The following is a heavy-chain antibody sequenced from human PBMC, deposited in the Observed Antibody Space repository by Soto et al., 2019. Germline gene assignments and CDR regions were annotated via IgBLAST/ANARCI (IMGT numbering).Heavy chain of an antibody. Sequence: SETLSLTCAVSGYSISSGYHWGWIRQPPGKGLEWLGSVHHSGSTYYNPSLKSRLTISVDKSKNQFSLKLTSVTAADTAIYFCARLVYDTRLNYMYFDFWGQGALVTVSS. J-gene: IGHJ4*02. V-gene: IGHV4-38-2*01. CDR1: GYSISSGYH. D-gene: IGHD3-10*01. CDR2: VHHSGST. CDR3: ARLVYDTRLNYMYFDF.